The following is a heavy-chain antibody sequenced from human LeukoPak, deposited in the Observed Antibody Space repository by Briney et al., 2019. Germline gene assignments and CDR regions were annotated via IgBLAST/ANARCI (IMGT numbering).Heavy chain of an antibody. V-gene: IGHV3-11*04. CDR1: GFTFSDYY. CDR3: ARWRGGMVLLNPPYFDY. J-gene: IGHJ4*02. D-gene: IGHD3-3*01. CDR2: ISSSGRTI. Sequence: GGSLRLSCAASGFTFSDYYMSWIRHAPGKGLEWLSCISSSGRTIYYADSVKGRFTISRHNAKNSLYLQMSSLRVEDTAAYYCARWRGGMVLLNPPYFDYWGLGTLVTVSS.